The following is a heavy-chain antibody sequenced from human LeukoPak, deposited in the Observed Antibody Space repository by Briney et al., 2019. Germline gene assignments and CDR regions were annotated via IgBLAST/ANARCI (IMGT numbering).Heavy chain of an antibody. CDR1: GFTFSSYA. CDR3: AKEGYYYGSSGYYDFDY. D-gene: IGHD3-22*01. J-gene: IGHJ4*02. CDR2: ISGSGGST. V-gene: IGHV3-23*01. Sequence: GGSLRLSCAASGFTFSSYAMSWVRQAPGKGLEWVSAISGSGGSTYYADSVKGRFTISRDNSKNTLYLQMNSLRAEDTAVYYCAKEGYYYGSSGYYDFDYWGQGTLVTVSS.